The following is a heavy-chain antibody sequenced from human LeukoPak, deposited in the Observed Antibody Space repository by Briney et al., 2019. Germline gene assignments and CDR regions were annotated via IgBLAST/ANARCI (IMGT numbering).Heavy chain of an antibody. CDR1: GFTFSSYA. CDR3: ARETGSGWHYFDY. J-gene: IGHJ4*02. Sequence: GSLRLSCAASGFTFSSYAMHWVRQAPGKGLEWVAVISYDGSNKYYADSVKGRFTISRDNSKNTLYLQMNSLSAEDTAVYYCARETGSGWHYFDYWGQGTLVTVSS. V-gene: IGHV3-30-3*01. D-gene: IGHD6-19*01. CDR2: ISYDGSNK.